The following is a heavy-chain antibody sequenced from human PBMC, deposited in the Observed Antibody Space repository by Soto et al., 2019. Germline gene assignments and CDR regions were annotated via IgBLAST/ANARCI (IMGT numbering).Heavy chain of an antibody. CDR1: GYSYTSYG. Sequence: GTSVKVSCEASGYSYTSYGISWVRQAPGQGLEWMGWISAYNGNTNYAQKLQGRVTMTTDTSTSTAYMELRSLRSDDTAVYYCAGSSGWEPNWFDPWGQGTLVTVSS. V-gene: IGHV1-18*01. CDR3: AGSSGWEPNWFDP. J-gene: IGHJ5*02. CDR2: ISAYNGNT. D-gene: IGHD6-19*01.